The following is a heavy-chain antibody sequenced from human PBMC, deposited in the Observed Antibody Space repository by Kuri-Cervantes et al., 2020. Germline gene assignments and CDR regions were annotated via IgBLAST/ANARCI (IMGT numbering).Heavy chain of an antibody. CDR1: GGTFSSYA. CDR2: IIPIFGTA. J-gene: IGHJ6*02. Sequence: SVKVSCKASGGTFSSYAISWVRQAPGQGLEWMGGIIPIFGTANYAQKFQGRVTITADKSTSTAYMKLSSLRSEDTAVYYCARGLYSSSWSTPYYYYGMDAWGQGTTVTVSS. D-gene: IGHD6-13*01. V-gene: IGHV1-69*06. CDR3: ARGLYSSSWSTPYYYYGMDA.